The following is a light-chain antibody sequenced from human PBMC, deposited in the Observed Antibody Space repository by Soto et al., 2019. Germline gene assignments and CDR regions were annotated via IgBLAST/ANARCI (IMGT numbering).Light chain of an antibody. V-gene: IGKV3-15*01. CDR2: AAS. CDR3: QQFSGWPPTWT. J-gene: IGKJ1*01. CDR1: QSINSN. Sequence: EVVMTQSPATLSVSPGERATLSCRASQSINSNLAWFQQKPGQAPRLLIYAASNRATGIPARFSGSGSGTEFTLTISSLQSEDFAVYYCQQFSGWPPTWTFGQGTKVEIK.